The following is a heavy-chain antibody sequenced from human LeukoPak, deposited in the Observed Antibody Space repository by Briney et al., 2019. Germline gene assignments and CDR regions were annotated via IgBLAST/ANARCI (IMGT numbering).Heavy chain of an antibody. CDR3: ARERWMATIIRNWYFDL. D-gene: IGHD5-24*01. CDR2: IYDSGST. CDR1: GGSIRSSYYY. Sequence: SETLSLTCTVSGGSIRSSYYYWGWIRQPPGKGLEWIGSIYDSGSTYYNPSLKSRVTISADTSKNQVSLKLSSVTAADTAVYYCARERWMATIIRNWYFDLWGRGTLVTVSS. V-gene: IGHV4-39*07. J-gene: IGHJ2*01.